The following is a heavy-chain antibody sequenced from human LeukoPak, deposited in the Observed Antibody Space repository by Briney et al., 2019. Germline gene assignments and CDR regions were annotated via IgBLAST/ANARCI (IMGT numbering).Heavy chain of an antibody. V-gene: IGHV3-7*03. CDR3: AREYSGSPNWFDP. CDR1: GFTFSSYW. CDR2: IKQDGSEK. Sequence: GGSLRLSCAASGFTFSSYWMSWVRQAPGKGLEWVANIKQDGSEKYYVDSVKGRFTISRDNAKNSLYLQMNSLSAEDTAVYYCAREYSGSPNWFDPWGQGTLVTVSS. J-gene: IGHJ5*02. D-gene: IGHD1-26*01.